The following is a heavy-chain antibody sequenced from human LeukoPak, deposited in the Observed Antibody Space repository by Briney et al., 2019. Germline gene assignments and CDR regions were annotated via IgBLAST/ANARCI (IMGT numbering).Heavy chain of an antibody. J-gene: IGHJ2*01. CDR3: AREKGGGYYYGSGRPTDWYFDL. V-gene: IGHV3-21*01. CDR1: GFTFSSYS. D-gene: IGHD3-10*01. CDR2: ISSSSSYI. Sequence: GGSLRLSCAASGFTFSSYSMNWVRQAPGKGLEWVSSISSSSSYIYYADSVKGRFTISRDNAKNSLYLQMNSLRAEDTAVYYCAREKGGGYYYGSGRPTDWYFDLWGRGTLVTASS.